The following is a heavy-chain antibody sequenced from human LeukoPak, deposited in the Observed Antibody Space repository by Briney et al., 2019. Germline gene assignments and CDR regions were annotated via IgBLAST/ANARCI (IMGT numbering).Heavy chain of an antibody. D-gene: IGHD4-11*01. J-gene: IGHJ4*02. CDR3: ANPPTVTSFDS. Sequence: SGGSLRLSCAASGFTFCTYAMTGVPQAPGRGLEWVSLISGTGGSTYYADSVKGRYTISRDNSKNTLYLQMNSLRAEDTAVYYCANPPTVTSFDSWGQGTLVTVSS. CDR1: GFTFCTYA. CDR2: ISGTGGST. V-gene: IGHV3-23*01.